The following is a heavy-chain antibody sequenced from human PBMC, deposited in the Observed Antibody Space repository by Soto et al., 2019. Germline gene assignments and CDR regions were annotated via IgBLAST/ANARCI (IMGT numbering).Heavy chain of an antibody. J-gene: IGHJ6*02. CDR3: ARGGDCYYGLDV. Sequence: ASVKVSCKASGYTFTSYGVSWVRQAPGQGLEWMRWISAFNGQTNYIQKVQGRVTLTTEASTSTAYMELRSLRSDDTAVYYCARGGDCYYGLDVWGQGTTVTVSS. CDR2: ISAFNGQT. V-gene: IGHV1-18*01. D-gene: IGHD3-16*01. CDR1: GYTFTSYG.